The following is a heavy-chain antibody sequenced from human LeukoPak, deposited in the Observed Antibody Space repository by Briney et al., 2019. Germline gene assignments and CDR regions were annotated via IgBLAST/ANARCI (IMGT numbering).Heavy chain of an antibody. D-gene: IGHD2-15*01. V-gene: IGHV4-59*01. CDR2: IHYSGST. CDR1: GGSISSYY. CDR3: ARRYCSGGSCYSALDY. J-gene: IGHJ4*02. Sequence: SETLSLTCTVSGGSISSYYWGWIRQPPGQGLEWIGYIHYSGSTNYNPSLKSRVTISVDTSKNQFSLKLSSVTAADTAVYYCARRYCSGGSCYSALDYWGQGTLVTVSS.